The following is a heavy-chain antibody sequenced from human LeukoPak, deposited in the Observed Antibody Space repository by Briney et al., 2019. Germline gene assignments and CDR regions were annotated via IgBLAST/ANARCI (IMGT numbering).Heavy chain of an antibody. Sequence: PGGSLRLSCAASGFTFSTYSMNWVRRAPGKGLELVSSISSTSSYVYYADSVKGRFTNPRDNAKNSLFLQMNSLRAEDTAVYYCARVGTIHLRLRPHLGYYGMDVWGQGTPVTVSS. J-gene: IGHJ6*02. CDR1: GFTFSTYS. CDR2: ISSTSSYV. V-gene: IGHV3-21*01. D-gene: IGHD5-18*01. CDR3: ARVGTIHLRLRPHLGYYGMDV.